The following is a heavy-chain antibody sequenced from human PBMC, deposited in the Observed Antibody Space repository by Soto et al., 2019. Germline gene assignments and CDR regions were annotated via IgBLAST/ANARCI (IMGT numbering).Heavy chain of an antibody. CDR2: MNPNSGNT. Sequence: VASVKVSCKASGYTFTSYDINWVRQATGQGLEWMGWMNPNSGNTGYAQKFQGRVTMTRNTSISTAYMELSSLRSEDTAVYYCARGHITIFGNLYYYYYYMDVWGKGTTVTVSS. D-gene: IGHD3-3*01. J-gene: IGHJ6*03. V-gene: IGHV1-8*01. CDR3: ARGHITIFGNLYYYYYYMDV. CDR1: GYTFTSYD.